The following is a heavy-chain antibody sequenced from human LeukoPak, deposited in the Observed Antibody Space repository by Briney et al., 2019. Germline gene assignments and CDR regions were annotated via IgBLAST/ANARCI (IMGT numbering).Heavy chain of an antibody. Sequence: PSETLSLTCTVSGDSMSTGYYWGWIRQPPGKGLEWIGSIYHSGSTYYNPSLKSRVTISVDTSKNQLSLKLSSVTAADTAVYYCARRIAVAGYYFDYWGQGTLVTVSS. V-gene: IGHV4-38-2*02. CDR3: ARRIAVAGYYFDY. D-gene: IGHD6-19*01. CDR2: IYHSGST. J-gene: IGHJ4*02. CDR1: GDSMSTGYY.